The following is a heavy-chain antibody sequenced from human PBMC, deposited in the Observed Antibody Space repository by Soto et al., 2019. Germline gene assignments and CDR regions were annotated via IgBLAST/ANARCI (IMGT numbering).Heavy chain of an antibody. V-gene: IGHV3-33*01. CDR2: IWYDGSNK. CDR1: GFTFSSYG. D-gene: IGHD3-9*01. J-gene: IGHJ6*02. Sequence: QVQLVESGGGVVQPGRSLRLSCAASGFTFSSYGMHWVRQAPGKGLEWVAVIWYDGSNKYYADSVKGRFTISRDNSKNTLYLQMNRLRAEDTAVYYCARGGVVYYDIVTGYYPPRSYYYGMDVWGQGTTVTVSS. CDR3: ARGGVVYYDIVTGYYPPRSYYYGMDV.